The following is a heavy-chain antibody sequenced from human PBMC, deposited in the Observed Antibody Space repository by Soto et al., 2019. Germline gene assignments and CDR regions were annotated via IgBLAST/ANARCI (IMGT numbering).Heavy chain of an antibody. CDR2: LSDSGGSI. D-gene: IGHD6-13*01. Sequence: EVQLLESGGGLVQPGGSLRLSCTASGFTFSRHAMTWVRQAPGKGLEWVSGLSDSGGSIYYADSVKGRFTISRDNSMNTPYLQMNTLRAEDTAIYGGAKVASSWYAGFFDLWGQGTLVTVSS. J-gene: IGHJ4*02. V-gene: IGHV3-23*01. CDR1: GFTFSRHA. CDR3: AKVASSWYAGFFDL.